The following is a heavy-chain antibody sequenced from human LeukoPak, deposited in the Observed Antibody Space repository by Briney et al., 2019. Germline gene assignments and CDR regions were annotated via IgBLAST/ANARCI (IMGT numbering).Heavy chain of an antibody. CDR2: IWYDGANK. CDR3: AKDWGHYYASGQGSYFDY. CDR1: GFTFSNYG. Sequence: GGSLRFSCAASGFTFSNYGIHWDRQAPGKGLEWVAVIWYDGANKFYSDSVKGRFTISRDNSKNTLYLQMNSLRAEDTAVYYCAKDWGHYYASGQGSYFDYWGQGTLVTVSS. V-gene: IGHV3-33*06. D-gene: IGHD3-10*01. J-gene: IGHJ4*02.